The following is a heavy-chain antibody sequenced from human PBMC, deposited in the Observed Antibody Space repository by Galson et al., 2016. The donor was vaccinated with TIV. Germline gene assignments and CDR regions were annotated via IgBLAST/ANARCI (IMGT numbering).Heavy chain of an antibody. V-gene: IGHV1-69*15. D-gene: IGHD3-10*01. Sequence: ASGGKFSSYVISWVRQAPGQGLEWMGRIIPIFGTTKYAQKFQGRVTITPDESTDTAYVELNSLPSEDTAVYYCARATNYYDNWFDPWGQGTLVTASS. J-gene: IGHJ5*02. CDR2: IIPIFGTT. CDR3: ARATNYYDNWFDP. CDR1: GGKFSSYV.